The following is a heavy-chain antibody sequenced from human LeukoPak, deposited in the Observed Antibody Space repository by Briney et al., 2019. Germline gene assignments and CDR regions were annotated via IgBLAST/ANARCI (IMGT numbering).Heavy chain of an antibody. V-gene: IGHV4-34*01. CDR3: ARDSAAMGRFDY. CDR2: INHSGST. D-gene: IGHD5-18*01. J-gene: IGHJ4*02. Sequence: SETLSLTCAVYGGSFSGYYWSWIRQPPGKGLEWIGEINHSGSTNYNPSLKSRVTISVDTSKNQFSLKLSSVTAADTAVYYCARDSAAMGRFDYWGQGTLVTVSS. CDR1: GGSFSGYY.